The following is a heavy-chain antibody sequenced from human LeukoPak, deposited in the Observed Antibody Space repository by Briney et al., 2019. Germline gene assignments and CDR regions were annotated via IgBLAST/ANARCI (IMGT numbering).Heavy chain of an antibody. J-gene: IGHJ5*01. Sequence: GGSLRLSCAASGFTFRSFCRHGVRQAPGKGREWVAVIGFDESNEYYGESVKGRFTISRDNSKNTLYLQMNTLRDEATDVYYCAREGPRGPSQFDSWGQGTLVTVSS. CDR2: IGFDESNE. CDR1: GFTFRSFC. V-gene: IGHV3-33*01. CDR3: AREGPRGPSQFDS.